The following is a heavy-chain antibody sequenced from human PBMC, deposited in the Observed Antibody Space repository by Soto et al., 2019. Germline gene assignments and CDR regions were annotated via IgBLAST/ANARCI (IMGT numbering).Heavy chain of an antibody. Sequence: KPSETLSLTCTVSGGSINNYYWTWIRQPPGKGLEWIGYVYHTGSTNYNPSLKGRVTISIDTSKNQFSLKLNAVTAADTTVYYCARRPDTPNWLDPWGQGTLVPVSS. CDR2: VYHTGST. V-gene: IGHV4-59*01. J-gene: IGHJ5*02. CDR1: GGSINNYY. CDR3: ARRPDTPNWLDP. D-gene: IGHD2-15*01.